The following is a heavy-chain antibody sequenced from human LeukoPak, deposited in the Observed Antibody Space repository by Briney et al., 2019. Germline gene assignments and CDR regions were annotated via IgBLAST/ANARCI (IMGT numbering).Heavy chain of an antibody. J-gene: IGHJ6*03. CDR3: AKVSKKLGDYYYYYMDV. V-gene: IGHV3-30*18. CDR1: GFTFSSYG. Sequence: GGSLRLSCAASGFTFSSYGMHWVRQAPGKGLEWVTVISYDGTNKYYADSVKGRFAISRDNSKSTVYLHMNTLRPEDTAVYYCAKVSKKLGDYYYYYMDVWGKGTTVTVSS. D-gene: IGHD7-27*01. CDR2: ISYDGTNK.